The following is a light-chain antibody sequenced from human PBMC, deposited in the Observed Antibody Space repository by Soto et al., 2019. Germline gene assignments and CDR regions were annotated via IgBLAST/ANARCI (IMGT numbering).Light chain of an antibody. J-gene: IGKJ2*01. Sequence: EIVLTQSPGTLSLSPGERATLSCRASQSVSSSYLVWYLQKPGQAPRVLIYGASSRATGIPDRFSGSGSGTDFTLTISRLEPEDFAVYYCQQYGSSPYTFGHGTKVESK. V-gene: IGKV3-20*01. CDR1: QSVSSSY. CDR2: GAS. CDR3: QQYGSSPYT.